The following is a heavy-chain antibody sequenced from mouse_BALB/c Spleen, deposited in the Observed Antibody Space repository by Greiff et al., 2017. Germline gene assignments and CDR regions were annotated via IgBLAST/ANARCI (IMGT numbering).Heavy chain of an antibody. CDR2: ISSGSSTI. CDR3: AIGNPYAMDY. V-gene: IGHV5-17*02. CDR1: GSTFSSFG. Sequence: EVHLVESGGGLVQPGGSRKLSCAASGSTFSSFGMHWVRQAPEKGLEWVAYISSGSSTIYYADTVKGRFTISRDNPKNTLFLQMTSLRSEDTAIYYCAIGNPYAMDYWGQGTSVTVSS. J-gene: IGHJ4*01. D-gene: IGHD2-1*01.